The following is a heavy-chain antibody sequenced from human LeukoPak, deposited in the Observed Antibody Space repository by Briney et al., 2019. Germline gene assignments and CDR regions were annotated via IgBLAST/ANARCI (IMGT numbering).Heavy chain of an antibody. Sequence: SETLSLTCAVYGGSFSGYYWSWIRQPPGKGLEWIGEINHSGSTNYNPSLKSRVTISVDTSKNQFSLKLNSVTAADTAVYYCARGGGWLPDHWGQGTLVTVSS. CDR2: INHSGST. D-gene: IGHD5-12*01. V-gene: IGHV4-34*01. J-gene: IGHJ4*02. CDR3: ARGGGWLPDH. CDR1: GGSFSGYY.